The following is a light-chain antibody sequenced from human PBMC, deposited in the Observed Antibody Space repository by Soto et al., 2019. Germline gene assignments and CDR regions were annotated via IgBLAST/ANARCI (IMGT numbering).Light chain of an antibody. Sequence: QSVLTQPPSASGSLGQSVTISCTGTSSDVGGYNYVSWYQQHPGKAPKLMISEVSKRPSGVPDRFSGSKSGNTASLTVSGLQAEDEADYYCSSYVGSKVFAGGPKVTVL. J-gene: IGLJ3*02. CDR2: EVS. V-gene: IGLV2-8*01. CDR3: SSYVGSKV. CDR1: SSDVGGYNY.